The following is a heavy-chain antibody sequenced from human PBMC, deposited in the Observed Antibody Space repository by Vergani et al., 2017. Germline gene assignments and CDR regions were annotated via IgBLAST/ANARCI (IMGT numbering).Heavy chain of an antibody. CDR3: ARDRGGSSELLPYYYYMDV. J-gene: IGHJ6*03. V-gene: IGHV4-59*01. D-gene: IGHD1-26*01. Sequence: QVQLQESGPGLVKPSETLSLTSTVSGGSISSYYWICIRHPPGKGLVWIGYIYYSGSTNYKPSLKSRVTISVDTSKNQFSLKLSSVTAADTAVYYCARDRGGSSELLPYYYYMDVWGKGTTVTVSS. CDR2: IYYSGST. CDR1: GGSISSYY.